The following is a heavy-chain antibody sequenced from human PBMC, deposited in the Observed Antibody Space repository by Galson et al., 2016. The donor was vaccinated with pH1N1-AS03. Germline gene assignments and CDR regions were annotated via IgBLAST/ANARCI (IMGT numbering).Heavy chain of an antibody. V-gene: IGHV1-69*06. CDR3: ARDANYDFWSCHDAFEI. D-gene: IGHD3-3*01. Sequence: SVKVSCKASGGTFSSYAISWVRQAPGQGLEWMGGIIAMFGTANYAQKVQGRVTITADKSTSTAYMELSRLRSEDTAVYYCARDANYDFWSCHDAFEIWGQGTMVTVSS. CDR1: GGTFSSYA. J-gene: IGHJ3*02. CDR2: IIAMFGTA.